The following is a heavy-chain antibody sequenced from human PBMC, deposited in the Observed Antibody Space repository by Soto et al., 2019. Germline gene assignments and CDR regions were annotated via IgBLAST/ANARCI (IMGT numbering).Heavy chain of an antibody. D-gene: IGHD3-22*01. J-gene: IGHJ4*02. CDR3: ARQIYDSDTGPNFQYYFDS. CDR2: IDPSDSQT. V-gene: IGHV5-10-1*01. Sequence: GESLKISCKVSGYSFAGYWITWVRQKPGKVLEWMGRIDPSDSQTYYSPSFRGHVTISVTKSITTVFLQWSSLRASDTAMYYCARQIYDSDTGPNFQYYFDSWGQGTPVTVSS. CDR1: GYSFAGYW.